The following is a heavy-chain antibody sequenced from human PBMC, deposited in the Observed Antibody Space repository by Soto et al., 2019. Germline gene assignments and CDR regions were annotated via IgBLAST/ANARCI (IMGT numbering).Heavy chain of an antibody. J-gene: IGHJ5*01. D-gene: IGHD7-27*01. V-gene: IGHV4-34*01. CDR1: GGSFNPYH. CDR3: ARSMNDHNHHHWGFDS. CDR2: IDHTGRT. Sequence: PSETLSLTCAVYGGSFNPYHWSFIRQPPGKRLEWIGEIDHTGRTNYNPSVKGRVTMSVDTSKNQFSLNLRSVTAADTAVYFCARSMNDHNHHHWGFDSWGQGTPVTVSS.